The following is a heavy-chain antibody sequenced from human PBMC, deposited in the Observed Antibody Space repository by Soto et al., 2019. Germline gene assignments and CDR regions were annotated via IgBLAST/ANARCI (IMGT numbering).Heavy chain of an antibody. CDR2: IYYSGST. CDR3: ARHNYGSGSTYFDH. J-gene: IGHJ4*02. D-gene: IGHD3-10*01. CDR1: GGSIITYY. Sequence: SETLSLTCTVSGGSIITYYWSWIRQPPGKGLEWIGYIYYSGSTNYNPSLKSRVTISADTSKNQFSLKLNSMTAADTAVYYCARHNYGSGSTYFDHWGQGTLVTVSS. V-gene: IGHV4-59*08.